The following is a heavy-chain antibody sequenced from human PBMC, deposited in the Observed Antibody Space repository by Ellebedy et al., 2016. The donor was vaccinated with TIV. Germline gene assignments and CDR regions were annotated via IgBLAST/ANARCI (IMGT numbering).Heavy chain of an antibody. CDR3: AREWGYYDSSGKGNYYYYGMDV. CDR2: IYPGDSDT. CDR1: GYSFTSYW. J-gene: IGHJ6*02. D-gene: IGHD3-22*01. Sequence: GESLKISCKGSGYSFTSYWIGWVRQMPGKGLEWMGIIYPGDSDTRYSPSFQGQVTISADKSISTAYLQWSSLKASDTAMYYCAREWGYYDSSGKGNYYYYGMDVWGQGTTVTVSS. V-gene: IGHV5-51*01.